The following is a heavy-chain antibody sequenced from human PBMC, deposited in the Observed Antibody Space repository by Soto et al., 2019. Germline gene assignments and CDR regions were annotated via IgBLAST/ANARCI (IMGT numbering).Heavy chain of an antibody. D-gene: IGHD3-10*01. J-gene: IGHJ4*02. CDR1: GYTFTSYG. CDR2: ISAYNGNT. V-gene: IGHV1-18*01. CDR3: ARWYRSTMGRGELSEY. Sequence: QVQLVQSGAEVKKPGASVKVSCKASGYTFTSYGISWVRQAPGQGLEWMGWISAYNGNTNYAQKLQGRVTITTDTSPSTANMAQRSLSTEDTAVKYWARWYRSTMGRGELSEYWGQGTLVTVSS.